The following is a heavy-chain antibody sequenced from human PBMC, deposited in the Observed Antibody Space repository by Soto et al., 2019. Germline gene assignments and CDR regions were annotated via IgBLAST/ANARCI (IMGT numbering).Heavy chain of an antibody. Sequence: SVKVSCKASGGTFSSYTISWVRQAPGQGLEWMGRIIPILGIANYAQKFQGRVTITADKSTSTAYMELSSLRSEDTAVYYCAREDYGDYTGRYYYYMDVWGKGTTVTVSS. CDR3: AREDYGDYTGRYYYYMDV. CDR2: IIPILGIA. CDR1: GGTFSSYT. J-gene: IGHJ6*03. D-gene: IGHD4-17*01. V-gene: IGHV1-69*04.